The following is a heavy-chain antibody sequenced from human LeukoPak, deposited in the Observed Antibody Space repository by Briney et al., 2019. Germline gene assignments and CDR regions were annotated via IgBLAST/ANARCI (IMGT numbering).Heavy chain of an antibody. CDR3: ARVADYYYYMDV. D-gene: IGHD6-13*01. CDR1: GYTFTSYG. V-gene: IGHV1-18*01. Sequence: AASVKVSCKASGYTFTSYGISWVRQAPGQGLEWMGWISAYNGNTNYAQKLQGRVTMTTDTSTSTAYLELRSLRSDDTAVYYCARVADYYYYMDVWGKGTTVTVSS. CDR2: ISAYNGNT. J-gene: IGHJ6*03.